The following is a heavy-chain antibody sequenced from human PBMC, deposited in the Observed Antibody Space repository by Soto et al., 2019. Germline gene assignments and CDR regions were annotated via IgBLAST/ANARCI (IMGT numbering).Heavy chain of an antibody. CDR2: IYPGDSDT. CDR3: ARRDSSSHPDY. D-gene: IGHD6-6*01. CDR1: GYSFSTYW. Sequence: GETLKISCTGSGYSFSTYWIAWVRQMPGKGLEWMGIIYPGDSDTRYSPSFQGQVTISADKSISTAYLQWSSLKASDTAMYYCARRDSSSHPDYWGQGTLVTVSS. J-gene: IGHJ4*02. V-gene: IGHV5-51*01.